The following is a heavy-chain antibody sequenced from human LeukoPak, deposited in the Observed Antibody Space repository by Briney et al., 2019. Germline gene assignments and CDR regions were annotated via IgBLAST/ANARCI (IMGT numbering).Heavy chain of an antibody. CDR3: ARARCSSTSCYISDGAFDI. Sequence: SQTLSLTCTVSGGSISSGDYYWSWIRQPPGKGLEWIGYIYYSGSTYYNPSLKSRVTISVDTSKNRFSLKLSSVTAADTAVYYCARARCSSTSCYISDGAFDIWGQGTMVTVSS. CDR2: IYYSGST. CDR1: GGSISSGDYY. D-gene: IGHD2-2*02. J-gene: IGHJ3*02. V-gene: IGHV4-30-4*08.